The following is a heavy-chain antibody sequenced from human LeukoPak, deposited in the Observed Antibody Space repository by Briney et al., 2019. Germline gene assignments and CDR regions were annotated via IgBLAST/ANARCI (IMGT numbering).Heavy chain of an antibody. Sequence: ASAKVSCKASGYTFISYGISWGRQAPGQGLEWMGWLSAYNGNTHYAQKPQGRVTMTTDPSTSKAYMELRSLRSDDTAVYSCATNPPSSGYYTGVYFDYWGQGTLVTVSS. CDR1: GYTFISYG. D-gene: IGHD3-22*01. V-gene: IGHV1-18*01. J-gene: IGHJ4*02. CDR3: ATNPPSSGYYTGVYFDY. CDR2: LSAYNGNT.